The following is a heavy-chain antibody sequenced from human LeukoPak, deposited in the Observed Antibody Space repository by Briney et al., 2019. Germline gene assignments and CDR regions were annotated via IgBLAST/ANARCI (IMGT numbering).Heavy chain of an antibody. V-gene: IGHV3-23*01. J-gene: IGHJ5*01. CDR2: INANSGTR. CDR1: GFTFSSYS. CDR3: AKPISGGLAVTADWFDP. D-gene: IGHD6-19*01. Sequence: GGSLRLSCAASGFTFSSYSMNWARQPPGKGLEWVSTINANSGTRSYAASVRGRFTISRDNSKNTVYLQLNTLRAEDTAVYYCAKPISGGLAVTADWFDPWGQGTLVVVSS.